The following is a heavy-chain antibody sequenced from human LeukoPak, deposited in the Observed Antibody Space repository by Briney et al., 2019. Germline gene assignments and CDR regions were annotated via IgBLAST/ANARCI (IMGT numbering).Heavy chain of an antibody. Sequence: SETLSLTCAVSGGSISSGDYYWRWIRQPPGKGLEWIGYIYYSGSTYYNPSLKSRVTISVDTSKNQFSLKLSSVTAADTAVYYCARDVRDIVVVPAAHYYYYMDVWGKGTTVTVSS. D-gene: IGHD2-2*01. J-gene: IGHJ6*03. CDR2: IYYSGST. CDR1: GGSISSGDYY. V-gene: IGHV4-30-4*08. CDR3: ARDVRDIVVVPAAHYYYYMDV.